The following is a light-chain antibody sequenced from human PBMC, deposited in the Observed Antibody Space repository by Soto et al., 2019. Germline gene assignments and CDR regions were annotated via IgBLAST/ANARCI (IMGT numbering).Light chain of an antibody. J-gene: IGLJ2*01. CDR1: SGSIATNY. V-gene: IGLV6-57*03. CDR2: EDN. CDR3: QSYDSSINVV. Sequence: NFMLTQPHSVSESPGKTVTISCTRSSGSIATNYVQWYQQRPGSAPSIVIYEDNQRPSGVPDRFSGSIDSSSNSASLTISGLKTEDEADYYSQSYDSSINVVFGGGTKLTVL.